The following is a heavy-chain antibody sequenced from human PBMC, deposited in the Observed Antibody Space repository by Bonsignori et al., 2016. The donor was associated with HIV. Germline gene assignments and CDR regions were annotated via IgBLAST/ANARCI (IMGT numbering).Heavy chain of an antibody. Sequence: WIRQPPGKGLEWVANIKGDGSEKSYVDSVKGRFTISRDNADNSLYLQMNSLRAEDTAVYYCARVSTWGGTYWGFDYWGQGTLVTVSS. CDR2: IKGDGSEK. V-gene: IGHV3-7*03. J-gene: IGHJ4*02. CDR3: ARVSTWGGTYWGFDY. D-gene: IGHD1-26*01.